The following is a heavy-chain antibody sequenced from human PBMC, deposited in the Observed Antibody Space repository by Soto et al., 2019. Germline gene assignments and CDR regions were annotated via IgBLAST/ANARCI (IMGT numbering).Heavy chain of an antibody. CDR2: ISWHSGSI. CDR1: GFTFDDYS. V-gene: IGHV3-9*01. J-gene: IGHJ4*02. Sequence: EVQLVESGGGLVQPGGSLRLSCAASGFTFDDYSMHWVRQAPGRGLEWVSGISWHSGSIDYADSVKGRFTISRDNAKNFLYLEMHSLRPADTALYYCARGDLGAVAGYFEYWGPGTLVTVSS. CDR3: ARGDLGAVAGYFEY. D-gene: IGHD6-19*01.